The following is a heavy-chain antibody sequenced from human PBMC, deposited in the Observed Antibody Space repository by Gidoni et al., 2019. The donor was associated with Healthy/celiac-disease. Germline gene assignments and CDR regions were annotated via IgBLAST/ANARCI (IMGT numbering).Heavy chain of an antibody. CDR3: AKTYYYDSSGYSFDY. J-gene: IGHJ4*02. V-gene: IGHV5-51*01. Sequence: EVQLVQSGAEVKKPGESLKISCKGSGSRSTSYCIVWVSQLPGKGLEWMGIIYPGDSYTRYSPSFEGQVTISADKSISTAYLQWSSLKASDTAMYYCAKTYYYDSSGYSFDYWGQGTLVTVSS. CDR2: IYPGDSYT. CDR1: GSRSTSYC. D-gene: IGHD3-22*01.